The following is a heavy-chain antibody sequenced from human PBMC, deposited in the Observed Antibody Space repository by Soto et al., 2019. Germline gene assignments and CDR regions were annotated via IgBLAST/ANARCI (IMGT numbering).Heavy chain of an antibody. CDR3: ARHRTDSSIWINWFDP. CDR1: GGSISSYY. Sequence: SETLSLTCTVSGGSISSYYWSWIRQPPGKGLEWIGYIYYSGSTNYNPSLKSRVTISVDTSKNQFSLKLSSVTAADTAVYYCARHRTDSSIWINWFDPWGQGTLVTVSS. D-gene: IGHD6-13*01. CDR2: IYYSGST. V-gene: IGHV4-59*08. J-gene: IGHJ5*02.